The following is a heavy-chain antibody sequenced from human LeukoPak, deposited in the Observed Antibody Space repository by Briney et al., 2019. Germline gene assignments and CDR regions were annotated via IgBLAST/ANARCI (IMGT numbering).Heavy chain of an antibody. J-gene: IGHJ6*02. CDR3: AKDRVRGYYGMDV. V-gene: IGHV3-43*01. Sequence: GGSLRLSCAASGFTFDDYTMHWVRQARGRGLEWVSLISWDGGSTYYADSVKGRFTISRDNSKNSLYLQMNSLRTEDTALYYCAKDRVRGYYGMDVWGQGTTVTVSS. CDR2: ISWDGGST. CDR1: GFTFDDYT.